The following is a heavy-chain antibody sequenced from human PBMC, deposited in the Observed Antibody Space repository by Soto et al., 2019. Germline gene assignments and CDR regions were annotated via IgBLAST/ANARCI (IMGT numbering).Heavy chain of an antibody. Sequence: GGSLRLSCAASGFTFSDSAIHWVRQASGKGLEWVGRIRSKANNYATAYATSVKGRFTISRDDSKNTAFLQMNSLKTEDTAVYYCSRHDSCSGGACHFMDVWGKGTTVTVS. J-gene: IGHJ6*03. D-gene: IGHD2-15*01. CDR3: SRHDSCSGGACHFMDV. CDR2: IRSKANNYAT. CDR1: GFTFSDSA. V-gene: IGHV3-73*01.